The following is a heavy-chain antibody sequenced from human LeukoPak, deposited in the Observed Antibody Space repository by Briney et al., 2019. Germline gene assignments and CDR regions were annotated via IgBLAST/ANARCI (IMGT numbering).Heavy chain of an antibody. CDR3: ALGAYYYYMDV. CDR1: GGSISSGGYY. Sequence: SETLSLTCTVSGGSISSGGYYWSWIRQHPGKGLEWIGYIYYSGSTYYSPSLKSRVTISVDTSKNQFSLKLSSVTAADTAVYYCALGAYYYYMDVWGKGTTVTVSS. D-gene: IGHD3-16*01. V-gene: IGHV4-31*03. CDR2: IYYSGST. J-gene: IGHJ6*03.